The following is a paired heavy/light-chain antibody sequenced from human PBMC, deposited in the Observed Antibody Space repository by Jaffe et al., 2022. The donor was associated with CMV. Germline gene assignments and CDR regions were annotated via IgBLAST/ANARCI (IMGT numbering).Heavy chain of an antibody. CDR1: GFTFSSYS. Sequence: EVQLVESGGGLVQPGGSLRLSCAASGFTFSSYSMNWVRQAPGKGLEWVSYISSSSSTIYYADSVKGRFTISRDNAKNSLYLQMNSLRDEDTAVYYCARDSPPLWYSSGWYSNSNFDYWGQGTLVTVSS. CDR3: ARDSPPLWYSSGWYSNSNFDY. V-gene: IGHV3-48*02. CDR2: ISSSSSTI. J-gene: IGHJ4*02. D-gene: IGHD6-19*01.
Light chain of an antibody. CDR3: LLSYSGARGV. Sequence: QAVVTQEPSLTVSPGGTVTLTCGSSTGAVTSGHYPYWFQQKPGQAPRTLIYDTSNKHSWTPARFSGSLLGGKAALTLSGAQPEDEAEYYCLLSYSGARGVFGTGTKVTVL. CDR1: TGAVTSGHY. CDR2: DTS. J-gene: IGLJ1*01. V-gene: IGLV7-46*01.